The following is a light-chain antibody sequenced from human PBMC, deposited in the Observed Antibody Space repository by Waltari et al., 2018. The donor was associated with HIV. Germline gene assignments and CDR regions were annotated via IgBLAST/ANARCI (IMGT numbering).Light chain of an antibody. Sequence: QSALPQPASVSGSPGQSITFSCTGTSSAIGSYTLVSWYQQHPGKAPRLMIYEVTKRPSGVSYRLSGSKSGNTASLTISGLQAEDEADYYCCSFAGSTSWVFGGGTKLTVL. CDR3: CSFAGSTSWV. CDR1: SSAIGSYTL. J-gene: IGLJ3*02. CDR2: EVT. V-gene: IGLV2-23*02.